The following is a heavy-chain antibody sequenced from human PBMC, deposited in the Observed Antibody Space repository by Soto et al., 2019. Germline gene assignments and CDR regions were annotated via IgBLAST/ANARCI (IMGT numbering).Heavy chain of an antibody. CDR1: GGSISRYY. D-gene: IGHD2-8*01. CDR3: ARDRSTYGGGGTGEVKENWFDP. Sequence: SETLSLTCSVSGGSISRYYWSWIRQPPGKGLEWIGYAYYSGDTGYNPSLKSRVTMAVDTSKSQVSLKLSSVTAADTAVYYCARDRSTYGGGGTGEVKENWFDPWGQGTLVTVSS. J-gene: IGHJ5*02. CDR2: AYYSGDT. V-gene: IGHV4-59*01.